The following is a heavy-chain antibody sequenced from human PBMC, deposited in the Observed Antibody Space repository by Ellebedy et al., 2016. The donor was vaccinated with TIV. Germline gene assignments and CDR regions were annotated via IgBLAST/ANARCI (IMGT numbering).Heavy chain of an antibody. D-gene: IGHD6-13*01. Sequence: AASVKVSCKVSGYTLTELSMHWVRQAPGKGLEWMGGFDPEDDETIYAQKFQGRVTMTEDTSTDTAYMELRSLRSDDTAVYYCARGGAAAGATPDYWGQGTLVAVSS. V-gene: IGHV1-24*01. CDR3: ARGGAAAGATPDY. CDR2: FDPEDDET. J-gene: IGHJ4*02. CDR1: GYTLTELS.